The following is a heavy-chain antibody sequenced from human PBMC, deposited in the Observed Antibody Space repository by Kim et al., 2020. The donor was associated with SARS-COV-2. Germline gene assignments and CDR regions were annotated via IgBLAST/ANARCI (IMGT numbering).Heavy chain of an antibody. J-gene: IGHJ3*02. CDR1: GGSISSGGYY. CDR2: IYYSGST. V-gene: IGHV4-31*03. CDR3: ARVEGITIFGVVIIGAFDI. D-gene: IGHD3-3*01. Sequence: SETLSLTCTVSGGSISSGGYYWSWIRQHPGKGLEWIGYIYYSGSTYYNPSLKSRVTISVDTSKNQFSLKLSFVTAADTAVYYCARVEGITIFGVVIIGAFDIWGQGTMVTVSS.